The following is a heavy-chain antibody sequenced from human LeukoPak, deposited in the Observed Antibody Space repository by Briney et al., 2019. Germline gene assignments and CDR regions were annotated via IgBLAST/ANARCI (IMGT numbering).Heavy chain of an antibody. CDR1: GGSVTSGIYH. J-gene: IGHJ4*02. D-gene: IGHD3-10*01. CDR2: IHYSGST. Sequence: PSETLSLTCTVSGGSVTSGIYHWSWIRQPPGKGLEWIGYIHYSGSTNYNPSLKSRVTISVDTSKNQFSLKLSSVTAADTAVYYCAGAYGDLTRWGQGTLVTVSS. CDR3: AGAYGDLTR. V-gene: IGHV4-61*01.